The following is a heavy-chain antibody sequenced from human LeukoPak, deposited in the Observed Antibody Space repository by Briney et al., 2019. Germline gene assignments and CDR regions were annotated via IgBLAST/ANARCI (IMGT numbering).Heavy chain of an antibody. V-gene: IGHV1-8*01. CDR1: GYTFTSYD. Sequence: ASVKVSCKASGYTFTSYDINWVRQATGQGLEWMGWMNPNSGNTGYAQKFQGRVTMTRYTSISTAYMELSSLRSEDTAVYYCARGLGSGGSWTYYYYYYGMNVWGQGTTVTVSS. D-gene: IGHD2-15*01. CDR3: ARGLGSGGSWTYYYYYYGMNV. J-gene: IGHJ6*02. CDR2: MNPNSGNT.